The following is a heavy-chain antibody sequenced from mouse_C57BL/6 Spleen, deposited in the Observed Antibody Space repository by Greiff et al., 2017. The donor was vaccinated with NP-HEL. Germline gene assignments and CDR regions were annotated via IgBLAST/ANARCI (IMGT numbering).Heavy chain of an antibody. CDR3: TLIYYYGSSYWYFDV. D-gene: IGHD1-1*01. CDR2: IRLKSDNYAT. CDR1: GFTFSNYW. J-gene: IGHJ1*03. V-gene: IGHV6-3*01. Sequence: EVKLVESGGGLVQPGGSMKLSCVASGFTFSNYWMNWVRQSPEKGLEWVAQIRLKSDNYATHYAESVKGRFTISRDDSKSSVYLQMNNLRAEDTGIYYCTLIYYYGSSYWYFDVWGTGTTVTVSS.